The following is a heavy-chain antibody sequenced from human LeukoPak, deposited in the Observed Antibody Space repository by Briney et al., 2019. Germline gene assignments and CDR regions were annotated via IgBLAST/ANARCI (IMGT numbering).Heavy chain of an antibody. D-gene: IGHD2-2*01. V-gene: IGHV4-4*07. Sequence: SETLSLTCTVSGGSISSYYWSWIRQPAGKGLEWIGRIYTSGSTNYNPSLKSRVTMSVDTSKNQFSLKLSSVPAADTAVYYCARSYCSSTSCQPYYYYYYMDVWGKGTTVTVSS. CDR3: ARSYCSSTSCQPYYYYYYMDV. CDR2: IYTSGST. CDR1: GGSISSYY. J-gene: IGHJ6*03.